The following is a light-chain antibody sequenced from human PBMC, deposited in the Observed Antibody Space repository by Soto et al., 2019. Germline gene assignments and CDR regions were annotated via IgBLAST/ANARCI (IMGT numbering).Light chain of an antibody. CDR1: QGISSY. CDR2: GAS. Sequence: AIQLTQSPSSLSASVGDRVTITCRASQGISSYFAWYQQKPGQAPRLLIYGASSRATGIPDRFSGSGSGTDFTLTISRLEPEDFAVFYCQHYDSLPITFGQGTRLEIK. J-gene: IGKJ5*01. CDR3: QHYDSLPIT. V-gene: IGKV1-13*02.